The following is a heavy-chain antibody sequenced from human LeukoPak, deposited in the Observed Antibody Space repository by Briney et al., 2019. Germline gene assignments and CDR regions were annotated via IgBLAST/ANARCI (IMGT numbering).Heavy chain of an antibody. V-gene: IGHV1-8*01. CDR3: ARVPAPYCSSTSCSTVYFDY. CDR1: GYTFTSYD. CDR2: MNPNSGNT. Sequence: GASVKVSCKASGYTFTSYDINWVRQATGQGLEWMGWMNPNSGNTGYAQRFQGRLTMTRNTSISTAYMELSSLRSEDTAVYYCARVPAPYCSSTSCSTVYFDYWGQGTLVTVSS. J-gene: IGHJ4*02. D-gene: IGHD2-2*01.